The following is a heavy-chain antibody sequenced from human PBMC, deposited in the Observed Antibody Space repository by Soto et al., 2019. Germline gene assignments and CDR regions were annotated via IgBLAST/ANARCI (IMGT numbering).Heavy chain of an antibody. CDR2: ISYDGGNK. D-gene: IGHD2-15*01. CDR1: EFTFRNYA. Sequence: QVQLVESGGGVVQPGRSLRLSCAASEFTFRNYAMHWVRQAPGKGLECVAVISYDGGNKFYRDYVKGRFTISRDNSKNTLYLQINSLRYEDTAVYYCARGDREDIAVVIGVRPGEYGVDVWGQGTTVTVSS. V-gene: IGHV3-30-3*01. J-gene: IGHJ6*02. CDR3: ARGDREDIAVVIGVRPGEYGVDV.